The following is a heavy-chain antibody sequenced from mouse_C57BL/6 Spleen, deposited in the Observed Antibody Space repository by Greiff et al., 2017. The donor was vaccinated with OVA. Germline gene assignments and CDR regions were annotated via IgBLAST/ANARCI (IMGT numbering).Heavy chain of an antibody. CDR1: GYTFTDYY. CDR2: INPNNGGT. V-gene: IGHV1-26*01. J-gene: IGHJ4*01. CDR3: AGGGHYYAMDY. Sequence: VQLQQSGPELVKPGASVKISCKASGYTFTDYYMNWVKQSHGKSLEWIGDINPNNGGTSYNQKFKGKATLTVDKSSSTAYMELRSLTPEDSAVYYCAGGGHYYAMDYWGQGTSVTVSS.